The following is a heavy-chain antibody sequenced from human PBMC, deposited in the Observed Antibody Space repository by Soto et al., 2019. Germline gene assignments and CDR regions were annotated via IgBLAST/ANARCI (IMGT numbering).Heavy chain of an antibody. CDR2: IIPILGIA. CDR1: GGTFSSYT. CDR3: ATGYCSGGSCPKHALDY. J-gene: IGHJ4*02. V-gene: IGHV1-69*02. Sequence: QVQLVQSGAEVKKPGSSVKVSCKASGGTFSSYTISWVRQAPGQGLEWMGRIIPILGIANYAQKFQGRVTITADKSTSTAYMELSSLRSEDTAVYYCATGYCSGGSCPKHALDYWGQGTLVPVSS. D-gene: IGHD2-15*01.